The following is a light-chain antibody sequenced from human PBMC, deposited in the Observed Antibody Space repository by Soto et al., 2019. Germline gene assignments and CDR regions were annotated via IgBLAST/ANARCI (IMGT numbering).Light chain of an antibody. CDR3: PQSSSTPIT. V-gene: IGKV1-39*01. J-gene: IGKJ5*01. Sequence: DIQMTQSPSSLSASVVDRVTITCRASQSISSYLNWYQQKPGKAPKLLIYAASSLQSGVPSRFSGSGSGTDFTLTISSLQPEDFATYYCPQSSSTPITFGQRTLLEI. CDR1: QSISSY. CDR2: AAS.